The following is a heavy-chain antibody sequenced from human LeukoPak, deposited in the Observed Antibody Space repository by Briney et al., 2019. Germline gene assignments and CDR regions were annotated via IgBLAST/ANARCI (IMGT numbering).Heavy chain of an antibody. CDR3: ARGYTHGLDV. CDR2: ISGSNNYI. J-gene: IGHJ6*02. V-gene: IGHV3-21*01. D-gene: IGHD5-18*01. CDR1: GFTFSSYT. Sequence: GGSLRLSCAASGFTFSSYTMNWVRQAPGKELEWVSSISGSNNYIYYADSVKGRFTISRDNAKNSLYLQMNSLRADDTAVYYCARGYTHGLDVWGQGTTVTVSS.